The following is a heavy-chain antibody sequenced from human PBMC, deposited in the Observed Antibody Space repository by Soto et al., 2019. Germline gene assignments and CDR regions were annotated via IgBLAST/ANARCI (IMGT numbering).Heavy chain of an antibody. D-gene: IGHD2-8*01. V-gene: IGHV3-23*01. CDR3: AKDLKYCTNGVCYPRGFDY. Sequence: EVQLLESGGGLVQPGGSLRLSCAASGFTFSSYAMSWVRQAPGKGLEWVSAISGSGGSTYYADSVKGRFTISRDNSKNTLYLQMNSLRAEDTAVYYCAKDLKYCTNGVCYPRGFDYWGQGTLVTVSS. CDR1: GFTFSSYA. CDR2: ISGSGGST. J-gene: IGHJ4*02.